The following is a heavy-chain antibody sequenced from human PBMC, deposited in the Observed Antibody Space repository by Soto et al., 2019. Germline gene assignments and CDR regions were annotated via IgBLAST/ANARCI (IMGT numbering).Heavy chain of an antibody. V-gene: IGHV6-1*01. CDR1: GDSVSSNSAA. D-gene: IGHD3-10*01. CDR3: ARGAMYGSGIDSVFDY. J-gene: IGHJ4*02. CDR2: TYYKSKWFN. Sequence: PSQTLSLTCAISGDSVSSNSAAWGLISQSPSRGLEWLGRTYYKSKWFNDYAIPVKSRMTINPDTSKNQFFLHLNSVTHEDTAVYYCARGAMYGSGIDSVFDYWGKGTTVTVSS.